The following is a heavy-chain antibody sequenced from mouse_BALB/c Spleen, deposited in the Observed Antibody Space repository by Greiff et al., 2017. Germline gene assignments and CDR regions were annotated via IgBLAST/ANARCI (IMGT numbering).Heavy chain of an antibody. CDR1: GYTFTSYW. CDR2: IYPGSGST. Sequence: LKQPGSELVRPGASVKLSCKASGYTFTSYWMHWVKQRPGQGLEWIGNIYPGSGSTNYDEKFKSKATLTVDTSSSTAYMQLSSLTSEDSAVYYCTRGYYRYEGFYAMDYWGQGTSVTVSS. J-gene: IGHJ4*01. V-gene: IGHV1S22*01. D-gene: IGHD2-14*01. CDR3: TRGYYRYEGFYAMDY.